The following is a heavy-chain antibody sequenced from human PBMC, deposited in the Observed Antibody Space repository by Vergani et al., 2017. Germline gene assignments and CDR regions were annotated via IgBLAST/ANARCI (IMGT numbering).Heavy chain of an antibody. CDR1: GFTFSSYS. D-gene: IGHD4-23*01. CDR2: ISSSSSYI. Sequence: EVQLVESGGGLVKPGGSLRLSCAASGFTFSSYSMNWVRQAPGKGLEWVSSISSSSSYIYYAGSVKGRFTISRDNAKNSLYLQMNRLRAEDTAVYYCAREVPTVVKGGNWFDPWGQGTLVTVSS. J-gene: IGHJ5*02. CDR3: AREVPTVVKGGNWFDP. V-gene: IGHV3-21*01.